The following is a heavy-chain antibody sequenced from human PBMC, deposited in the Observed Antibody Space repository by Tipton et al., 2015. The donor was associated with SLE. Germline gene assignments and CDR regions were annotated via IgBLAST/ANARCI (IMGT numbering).Heavy chain of an antibody. CDR3: AKADGVLGGQVSYWYFDL. V-gene: IGHV4-4*07. D-gene: IGHD2-8*02. CDR1: EGYISNAFY. J-gene: IGHJ2*01. Sequence: TLSLTCTVSEGYISNAFYWSWIRQPAGKGLEWIGRIYTSGTTRYNPSLKSRVTMSVDTSKSQFSLELSSVTAADTAVYYCAKADGVLGGQVSYWYFDLWGRGTLVTVSS. CDR2: IYTSGTT.